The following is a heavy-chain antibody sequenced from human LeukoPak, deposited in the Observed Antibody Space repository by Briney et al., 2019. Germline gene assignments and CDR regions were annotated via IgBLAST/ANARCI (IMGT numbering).Heavy chain of an antibody. D-gene: IGHD5-18*01. CDR2: ISGSSSTI. CDR3: AREGGYSYGYSDY. J-gene: IGHJ4*02. CDR1: GFTFSNVW. Sequence: GGSLRLSCAASGFTFSNVWMTWVRQAPGKGLEWVSYISGSSSTIYYADSVRGRFTISRDNARNSLYLQMNSLRAEDTAVYYCAREGGYSYGYSDYWGQGTLVTVSS. V-gene: IGHV3-48*01.